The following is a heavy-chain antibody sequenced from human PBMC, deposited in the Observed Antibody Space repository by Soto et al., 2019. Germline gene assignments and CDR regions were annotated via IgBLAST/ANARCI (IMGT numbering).Heavy chain of an antibody. D-gene: IGHD4-4*01. CDR3: ARTVTASYHYYYAMDV. Sequence: PGGSLRLSCAASGFTFRDYYMSWIRQAPGKGLEWLSYISSSGSTMYYADSVEGRFTISRDNAKNSLHLQMNSLRAEDTAVYYCARTVTASYHYYYAMDVWGQGTTVTVSS. J-gene: IGHJ6*02. CDR2: ISSSGSTM. CDR1: GFTFRDYY. V-gene: IGHV3-11*01.